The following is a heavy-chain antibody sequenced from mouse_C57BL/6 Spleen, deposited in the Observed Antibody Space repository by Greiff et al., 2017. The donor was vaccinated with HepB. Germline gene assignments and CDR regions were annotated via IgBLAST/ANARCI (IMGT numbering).Heavy chain of an antibody. CDR1: GYTFTSYW. CDR2: IHPNSGST. D-gene: IGHD1-1*01. CDR3: ARNYGSREYFDY. J-gene: IGHJ2*01. V-gene: IGHV1-64*01. Sequence: VQLQQPGAELVKPGASVKLSCKASGYTFTSYWMHWVKQRPGQGLEWIGMIHPNSGSTNYNEKFKSKATLTVDKSSSTAYMQLSSLTSEDSAVYYCARNYGSREYFDYWGQGTTLTVSS.